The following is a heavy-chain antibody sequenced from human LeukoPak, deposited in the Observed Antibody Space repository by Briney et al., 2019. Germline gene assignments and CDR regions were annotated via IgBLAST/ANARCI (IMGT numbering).Heavy chain of an antibody. D-gene: IGHD2-21*01. CDR2: IYYSGST. Sequence: SETLSRTCTVSGGSISSYYWSWIRQPPGKGLEWIGYIYYSGSTNYNPSLKSRVTISVDTSKNQFSLKLSSVTAADTAVYYCARSALTDCDYWGQGTLVTVSS. CDR3: ARSALTDCDY. J-gene: IGHJ4*02. CDR1: GGSISSYY. V-gene: IGHV4-59*13.